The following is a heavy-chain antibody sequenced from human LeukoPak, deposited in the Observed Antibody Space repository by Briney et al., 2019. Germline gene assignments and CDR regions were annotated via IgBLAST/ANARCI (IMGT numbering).Heavy chain of an antibody. Sequence: SVKVSCKASGGTFSSYAISWVRQAPGRGLEWMGGIIPIFGTANYAQKFQGRVTITADESTSTAYMELSSLRSEDTAVYYCARDSTYYYDSSGYYYFDYWGQGTLVTVSS. CDR3: ARDSTYYYDSSGYYYFDY. J-gene: IGHJ4*02. CDR1: GGTFSSYA. CDR2: IIPIFGTA. D-gene: IGHD3-22*01. V-gene: IGHV1-69*01.